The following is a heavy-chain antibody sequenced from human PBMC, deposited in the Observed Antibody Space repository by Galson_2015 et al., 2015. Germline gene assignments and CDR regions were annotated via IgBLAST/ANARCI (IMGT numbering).Heavy chain of an antibody. CDR1: GFTFSNYA. D-gene: IGHD3-22*01. Sequence: SLRLSCAASGFTFSNYAMTWVRQAPGKGLEWVSAISGAAGYTYYADSVKGRFTISRDNSRNSLFLQMNSLRAEDTAVYYCAKPWTFSFDSRPFFVPLGLDPGRQEP. CDR3: AKPWTFSFDSRPFFVPLGLDP. J-gene: IGHJ5*02. CDR2: ISGAAGYT. V-gene: IGHV3-23*01.